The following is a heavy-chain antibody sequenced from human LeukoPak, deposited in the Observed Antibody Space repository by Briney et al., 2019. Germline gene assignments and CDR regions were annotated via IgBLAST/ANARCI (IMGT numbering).Heavy chain of an antibody. CDR3: ARPTYYYDSSGLDY. CDR2: IIPILGIA. V-gene: IGHV1-69*04. Sequence: GASVKVSCKASGYTFSNYAMNWVRQAPGQGLEWMGRIIPILGIANYAQKFQGRVTITADKSTSTAYMELSSLRSEDTAVYYCARPTYYYDSSGLDYWGQGTLVTVSS. CDR1: GYTFSNYA. D-gene: IGHD3-22*01. J-gene: IGHJ4*02.